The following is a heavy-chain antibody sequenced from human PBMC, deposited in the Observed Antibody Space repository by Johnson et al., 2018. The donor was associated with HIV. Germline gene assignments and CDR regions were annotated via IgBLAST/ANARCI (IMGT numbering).Heavy chain of an antibody. CDR3: AKDGMVAGSGGADAFDF. CDR2: INWNGGST. CDR1: GFTFDDYG. J-gene: IGHJ3*01. Sequence: MQLVESGGGVVRPGGSLRLSCAASGFTFDDYGMSWVRQAPGKGLEWVSGINWNGGSTGYADSVQGRFTISRDNAKNSLYLQMNSLRAEDTAIYYCAKDGMVAGSGGADAFDFWGPGTLVTVSS. D-gene: IGHD6-19*01. V-gene: IGHV3-20*04.